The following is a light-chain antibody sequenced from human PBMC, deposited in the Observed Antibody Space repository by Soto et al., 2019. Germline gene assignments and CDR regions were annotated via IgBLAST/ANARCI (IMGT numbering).Light chain of an antibody. CDR1: QDISNY. Sequence: DIQMTQSPSSLSASVGDRVTITCQASQDISNYLNWYQQKPGKAPKLLIYDASNLETGVPSRFSGSGFGKDFTFTISSLEPEDIATYYCKQYDNLPWTFGQGTKVEIK. CDR2: DAS. V-gene: IGKV1-33*01. J-gene: IGKJ1*01. CDR3: KQYDNLPWT.